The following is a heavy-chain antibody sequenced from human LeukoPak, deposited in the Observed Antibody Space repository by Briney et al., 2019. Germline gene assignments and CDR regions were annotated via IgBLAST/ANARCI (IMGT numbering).Heavy chain of an antibody. CDR2: IIPIFGTA. CDR1: GGTFSSYA. J-gene: IGHJ4*02. V-gene: IGHV1-69*05. Sequence: GASVKVSCKASGGTFSSYAISRVRQAPGLGLEWMGRIIPIFGTANYAQKFQGRVTITTDESTSTAYMELSSLRSEDTAVYYCARVRLRLGELSLWDWGQGTLVTVSS. D-gene: IGHD3-16*02. CDR3: ARVRLRLGELSLWD.